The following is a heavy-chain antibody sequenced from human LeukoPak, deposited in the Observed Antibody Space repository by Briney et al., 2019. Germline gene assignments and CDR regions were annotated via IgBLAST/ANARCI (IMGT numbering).Heavy chain of an antibody. V-gene: IGHV3-23*01. CDR3: ANRGKYCSSTSCLGSAQVDY. CDR1: GFTFSSYS. Sequence: GGSLRLPCAASGFTFSSYSMNWVRQAPGKGLEWVSVISNSGGSTYYADSVKGRFTISRDNSKNTLYLQMNSLRAEDTAVYYCANRGKYCSSTSCLGSAQVDYWGQGTLVTVSS. D-gene: IGHD2-2*01. J-gene: IGHJ4*02. CDR2: ISNSGGST.